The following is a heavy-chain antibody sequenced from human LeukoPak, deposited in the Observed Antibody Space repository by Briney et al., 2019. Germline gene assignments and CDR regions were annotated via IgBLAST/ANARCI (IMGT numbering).Heavy chain of an antibody. CDR3: AKGTRGSGTSYNDDY. J-gene: IGHJ4*02. CDR1: GFIFSSYA. V-gene: IGHV3-23*01. D-gene: IGHD3-10*01. CDR2: ISGSGAGT. Sequence: GGSLRLSCAAFGFIFSSYAMSWVRQAPGKGLEWVSTISGSGAGTYYADSVKGRFTISRDNPKNTLYLQMNSLRAEDTAIYYCAKGTRGSGTSYNDDYWGQGTLVAVSS.